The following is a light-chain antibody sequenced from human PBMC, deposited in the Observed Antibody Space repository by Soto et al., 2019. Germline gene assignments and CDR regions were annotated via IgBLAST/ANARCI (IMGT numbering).Light chain of an antibody. J-gene: IGLJ1*01. CDR2: EVS. V-gene: IGLV2-14*01. CDR3: SSYRDTSKLV. Sequence: QSALTQPASVSASPGQSITISCSGSSSDVGGYDYVSWYQQHPGKAPNLMIYEVSNRPSGVSDRFSGSKSGNTASLTISGLQADDEADYYCSSYRDTSKLVFGPGTKLTVL. CDR1: SSDVGGYDY.